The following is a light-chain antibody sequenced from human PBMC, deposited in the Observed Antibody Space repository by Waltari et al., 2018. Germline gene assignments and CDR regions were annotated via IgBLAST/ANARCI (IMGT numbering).Light chain of an antibody. V-gene: IGKV4-1*01. Sequence: DIVMTQSPDPLAVSLGERATINCKSSHSLLYSPNNKNYLGRFQQSPGQPPKLLIYWATTPESVVPDRFSGRGSGTDFTLTITSLQAEDLSVYYCQQSADTPRTFSQGTKVEI. CDR1: HSLLYSPNNKNY. CDR3: QQSADTPRT. J-gene: IGKJ1*01. CDR2: WAT.